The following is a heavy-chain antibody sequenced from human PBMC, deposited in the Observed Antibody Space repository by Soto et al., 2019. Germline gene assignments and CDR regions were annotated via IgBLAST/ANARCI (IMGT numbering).Heavy chain of an antibody. V-gene: IGHV3-74*01. J-gene: IGHJ2*01. CDR3: ARGGSLNWYFDL. CDR1: GFTFSSYW. D-gene: IGHD1-26*01. Sequence: EVQLVESGGGLVQPGGSLRLYCAASGFTFSSYWMHWVRQAPGKGLVWVSRMNSDGSSTSYADSVKGRFTISRDNAKNTLYLQMNSLRAEDTAVYYCARGGSLNWYFDLWGRGTLVTVSS. CDR2: MNSDGSST.